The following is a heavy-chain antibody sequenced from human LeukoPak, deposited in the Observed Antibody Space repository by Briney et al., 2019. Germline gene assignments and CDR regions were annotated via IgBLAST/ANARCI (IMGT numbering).Heavy chain of an antibody. CDR1: GITFTSSA. V-gene: IGHV3-23*01. D-gene: IGHD7-27*01. Sequence: GGSLRLSCAASGITFTSSAMTWVRQAPGKGLEWVSGISGSGVTDYADSVKGRFTISRDNSKNTLYLQMNSLRAEDTAVYYCAKDLNWGGRWGQGTLVTVSS. CDR2: ISGSGVT. CDR3: AKDLNWGGR. J-gene: IGHJ4*02.